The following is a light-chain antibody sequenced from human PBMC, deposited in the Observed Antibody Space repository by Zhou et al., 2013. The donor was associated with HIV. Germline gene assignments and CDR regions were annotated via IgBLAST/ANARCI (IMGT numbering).Light chain of an antibody. CDR1: QSVDTR. CDR2: DTS. Sequence: IVLTQSPVTLSLSPGEGVTLSCRASQSVDTRLAWYQQRPGQAPRLLIYDTSKRATGIPARFSGSGSGTDFTLTINSLQPEDFAVYYCQQYGSSPQTFGQGTNVEIK. CDR3: QQYGSSPQT. J-gene: IGKJ1*01. V-gene: IGKV3-11*01.